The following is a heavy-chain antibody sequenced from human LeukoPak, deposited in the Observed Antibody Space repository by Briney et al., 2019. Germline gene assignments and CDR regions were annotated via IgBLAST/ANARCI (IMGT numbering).Heavy chain of an antibody. CDR1: GYTFTSYD. V-gene: IGHV1-8*03. CDR3: ARGLRDIVVVPAAYYFDY. D-gene: IGHD2-2*01. Sequence: GASVKVSCKASGYTFTSYDINWVRQATGQGLEWMGWMNPNSGNTGYAQKFQGRVTITRNTSISTAYMELSSLRSEDTAVYYCARGLRDIVVVPAAYYFDYWGQGTLVTVSS. CDR2: MNPNSGNT. J-gene: IGHJ4*02.